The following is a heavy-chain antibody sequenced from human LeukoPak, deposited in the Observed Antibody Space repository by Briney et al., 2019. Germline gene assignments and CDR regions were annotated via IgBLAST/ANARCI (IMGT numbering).Heavy chain of an antibody. J-gene: IGHJ3*02. CDR3: ARARAGGAFDI. D-gene: IGHD3-10*01. CDR2: IYYSGST. Sequence: SETLSLTCTVSGGSISSGDYYWSWIRQPPGKGLEWIGYIYYSGSTYYNPSLKSRVTISVDTSKNQFSLKLSSVTAADTAVYYCARARAGGAFDIWGQGTMVTVSS. CDR1: GGSISSGDYY. V-gene: IGHV4-30-4*01.